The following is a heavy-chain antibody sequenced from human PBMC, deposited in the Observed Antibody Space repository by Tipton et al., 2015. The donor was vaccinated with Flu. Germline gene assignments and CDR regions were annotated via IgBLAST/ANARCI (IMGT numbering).Heavy chain of an antibody. J-gene: IGHJ6*02. CDR3: ARDSSLISYRYGLDV. CDR2: IYRSGST. D-gene: IGHD3-16*01. CDR1: GYSINSGYY. V-gene: IGHV4-38-2*02. Sequence: PGLVKPSETLSLTCSVSGYSINSGYYWGWVRRPPGKGLEWIGTIYRSGSTYYNPSLKSRLTISVDTSQNQFSLRLSSVTAADTAVYYCARDSSLISYRYGLDVWGQGTTVTVSS.